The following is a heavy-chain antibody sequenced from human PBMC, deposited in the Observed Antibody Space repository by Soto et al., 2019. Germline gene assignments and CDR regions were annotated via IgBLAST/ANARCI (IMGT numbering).Heavy chain of an antibody. CDR1: GYSFTSYG. CDR3: ARDLTIVPATHPRLENYGMDV. J-gene: IGHJ6*02. CDR2: ISPYNGHT. V-gene: IGHV1-18*01. Sequence: ASVKVSCKASGYSFTSYGISWVRRAPGQGLEWMGWISPYNGHTQFVQRFQGRVSMTTDTSTKTAYMELRSLRSDDTAHYYCARDLTIVPATHPRLENYGMDVWGQGTTVTVS. D-gene: IGHD2-2*01.